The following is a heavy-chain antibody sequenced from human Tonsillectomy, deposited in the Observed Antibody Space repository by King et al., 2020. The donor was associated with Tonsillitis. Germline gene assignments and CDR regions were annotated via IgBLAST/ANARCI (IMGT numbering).Heavy chain of an antibody. D-gene: IGHD3-3*01. CDR1: GFTFSSYA. J-gene: IGHJ6*03. CDR3: AREAGEWYTYYYYYYMDV. Sequence: VQLVESGGGLVQPGGSLRLSCAASGFTFSSYAMTWVRQAPGKGLEWVSGISGSGRHTYYADSVKGRFTISRDKSTNTLYLRMNSLRAEDTAVYYCAREAGEWYTYYYYYYMDVWGKGTTVTVSS. CDR2: ISGSGRHT. V-gene: IGHV3-23*04.